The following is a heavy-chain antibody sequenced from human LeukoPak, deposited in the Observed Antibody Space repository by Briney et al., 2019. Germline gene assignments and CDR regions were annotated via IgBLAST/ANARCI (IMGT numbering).Heavy chain of an antibody. CDR1: GFTFSSYA. D-gene: IGHD1-26*01. J-gene: IGHJ6*02. Sequence: GGSLRLSCAASGFTFSSYAMSWVRQAPGKGLEWVSAITGSGRNTYYADSVKGRITISRDNAKNTLYLQMNTLRAEERTVYCCAKCEGWELAPYYYGMDVWGQGTTFTV. CDR2: ITGSGRNT. V-gene: IGHV3-23*01. CDR3: AKCEGWELAPYYYGMDV.